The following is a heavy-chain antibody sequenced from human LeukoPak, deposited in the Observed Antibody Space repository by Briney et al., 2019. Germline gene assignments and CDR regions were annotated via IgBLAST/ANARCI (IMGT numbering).Heavy chain of an antibody. Sequence: SETLSLTCTVSGGSISSYYWSWIRQPPGKGLEWIGYIYYSGSTNYNPSLKSRVTISVDTSKNQFSLKLSSVTAADTAVYYCARDSPLGTEDWGQGTLVTVSS. CDR1: GGSISSYY. V-gene: IGHV4-59*01. CDR2: IYYSGST. J-gene: IGHJ4*02. CDR3: ARDSPLGTED. D-gene: IGHD3-16*01.